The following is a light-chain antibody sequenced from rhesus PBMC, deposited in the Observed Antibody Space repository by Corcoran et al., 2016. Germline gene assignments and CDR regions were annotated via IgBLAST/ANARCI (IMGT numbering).Light chain of an antibody. V-gene: IGKV1-74*01. J-gene: IGKJ1*01. CDR1: ENVNNY. CDR2: QAS. Sequence: DIQMTQSPSSLSASVGDRVTITCRASENVNNYLNWYQQKPGKAPKLLIYQASTLQRGGPSRFSGSGAGTDYTFTISSLQPEDVATYYCQNGYGTPRTFGQGTKVEIK. CDR3: QNGYGTPRT.